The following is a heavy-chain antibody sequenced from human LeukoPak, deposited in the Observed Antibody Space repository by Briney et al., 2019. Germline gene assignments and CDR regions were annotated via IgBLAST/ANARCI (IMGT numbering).Heavy chain of an antibody. CDR2: IYYSGST. J-gene: IGHJ4*02. Sequence: PSETLSLTCTVSGGSISSYYWSWIRQPPGKGLEWIGYIYYSGSTNYNPSLKSRVTISVDTSKNQFSLKRSSVTAADTAVYYCARHPELYFFDYWGQGTLVTVSS. CDR1: GGSISSYY. CDR3: ARHPELYFFDY. D-gene: IGHD3-10*01. V-gene: IGHV4-59*01.